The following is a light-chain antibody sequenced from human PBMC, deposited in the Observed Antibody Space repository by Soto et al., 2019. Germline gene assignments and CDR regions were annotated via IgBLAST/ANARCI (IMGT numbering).Light chain of an antibody. V-gene: IGLV2-11*01. Sequence: QSALTQPRSVSGSPGQSVTISCTGTSSDVGGYNLVSWYQQYPGRAPKRLISDVTKRPSGVPDRFSGSKSGNTASLTLSGLQAEEEADYYCCSYAGSYTLGVFGGGTKLTVL. CDR2: DVT. J-gene: IGLJ3*02. CDR1: SSDVGGYNL. CDR3: CSYAGSYTLGV.